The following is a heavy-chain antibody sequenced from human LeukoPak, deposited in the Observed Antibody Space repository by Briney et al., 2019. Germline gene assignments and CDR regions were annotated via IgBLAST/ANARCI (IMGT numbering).Heavy chain of an antibody. CDR2: IIPILGIV. D-gene: IGHD6-13*01. CDR3: ARDLVLTFDY. J-gene: IGHJ4*02. Sequence: ASVKVSCKVSGYTLTELSMHWVRQAPGQGLEWMGRIIPILGIVNYAQKFQGRVTITADKSTSTAYMELSSLRSEDTAVYYCARDLVLTFDYWGQGTLVTVSS. V-gene: IGHV1-69*04. CDR1: GYTLTELS.